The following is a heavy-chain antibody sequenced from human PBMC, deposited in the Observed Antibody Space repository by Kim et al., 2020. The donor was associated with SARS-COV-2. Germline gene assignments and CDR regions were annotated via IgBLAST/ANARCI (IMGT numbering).Heavy chain of an antibody. V-gene: IGHV3-21*01. CDR3: ASYSSSI. Sequence: RSNIYYADSVKGRFTVSRDNAKNSLYLQMNSRRAEDTAVYYCASYSSSIWGQGTMVTVSS. CDR2: RSNI. D-gene: IGHD6-13*01. J-gene: IGHJ3*02.